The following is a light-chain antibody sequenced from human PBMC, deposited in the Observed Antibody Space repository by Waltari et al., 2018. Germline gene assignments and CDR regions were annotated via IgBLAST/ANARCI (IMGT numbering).Light chain of an antibody. CDR2: EVS. J-gene: IGLJ2*01. V-gene: IGLV2-14*01. Sequence: QSALTQPASVSGSPGQSLPISCTGSSSDVGGYNNVSWYQQHPGKAPKLMIYEVSNRPSGVSNRFSGSKSGNTASLTISGLQAEDEADYYCSSYTSSSTLEVFGGGTNLTVL. CDR1: SSDVGGYNN. CDR3: SSYTSSSTLEV.